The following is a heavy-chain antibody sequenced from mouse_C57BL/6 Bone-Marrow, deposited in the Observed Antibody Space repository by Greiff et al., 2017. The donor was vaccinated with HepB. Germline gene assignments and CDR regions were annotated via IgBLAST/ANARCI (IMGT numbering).Heavy chain of an antibody. CDR2: IDPSDSYT. J-gene: IGHJ3*01. Sequence: QVQLKQPGAELVKPGASVKLSCKASGYTFTSYWMQWVKQRPGQGLEWIGEIDPSDSYTNYNQKFKGKATLTVDTSSSTAYMQLSSLTSEDSAVYYCARGDGRGFAYWGQGTLVTVSA. CDR1: GYTFTSYW. CDR3: ARGDGRGFAY. V-gene: IGHV1-50*01. D-gene: IGHD2-3*01.